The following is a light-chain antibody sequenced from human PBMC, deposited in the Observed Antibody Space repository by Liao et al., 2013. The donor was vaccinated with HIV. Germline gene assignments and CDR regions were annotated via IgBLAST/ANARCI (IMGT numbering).Light chain of an antibody. V-gene: IGLV3-21*01. CDR2: YDS. J-gene: IGLJ2*01. CDR3: QTWDSTTVV. Sequence: SYELTQPPSVSVAPGKTARITCGGNNIGSKSVHWYQQKPGQAPVLVISYDSDRPSGIPERFSGSNSGNTATLTITGTQAVDEADYYCQTWDSTTVVFGGGTKLTVL. CDR1: NIGSKS.